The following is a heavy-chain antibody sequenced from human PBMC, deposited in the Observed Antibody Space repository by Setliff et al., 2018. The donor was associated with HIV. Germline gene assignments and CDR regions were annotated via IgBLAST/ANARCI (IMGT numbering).Heavy chain of an antibody. J-gene: IGHJ4*02. CDR3: ASGRYYDFWSGFDYYFDY. V-gene: IGHV4-59*11. Sequence: ASETLSLTCTVSGGSISSHYWSWIRQPPGKGLEWIGYIFYSGSTNYNPSLKSRVTISVDTSKNQFSLKLSSVTAADTAVYYCASGRYYDFWSGFDYYFDYWGQGTLVTVSS. CDR1: GGSISSHY. CDR2: IFYSGST. D-gene: IGHD3-3*01.